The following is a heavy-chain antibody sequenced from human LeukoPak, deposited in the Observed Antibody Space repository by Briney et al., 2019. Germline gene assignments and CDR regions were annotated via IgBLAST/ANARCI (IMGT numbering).Heavy chain of an antibody. D-gene: IGHD3-10*01. CDR3: ARAFKHYGSGSYSHYYYMDV. J-gene: IGHJ6*03. CDR1: GFTFSSYW. CDR2: IKQDGSEK. Sequence: GGSLRLSCAASGFTFSSYWMSWVRQAPGKGLEWVANIKQDGSEKYYVDSVKGRFTISRDNAKNSLYLQMNSLRAEDTAVYYCARAFKHYGSGSYSHYYYMDVWGKGTTVTVSS. V-gene: IGHV3-7*01.